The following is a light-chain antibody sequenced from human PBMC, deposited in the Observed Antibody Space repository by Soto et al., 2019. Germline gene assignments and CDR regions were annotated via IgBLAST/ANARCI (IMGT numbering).Light chain of an antibody. Sequence: MVLPQTPGTLSLSPGERATLSCRASQSVNSRLAWYQHKPGQAPRLLISGASSRATGIPDRFSGSGSVTDFTLTISRLEPEDFAMYYCQQYGRSPITFGLGTRLEI. CDR3: QQYGRSPIT. J-gene: IGKJ5*01. CDR2: GAS. CDR1: QSVNSR. V-gene: IGKV3-20*01.